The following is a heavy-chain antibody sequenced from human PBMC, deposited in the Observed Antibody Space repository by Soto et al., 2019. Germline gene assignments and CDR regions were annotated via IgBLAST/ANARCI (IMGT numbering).Heavy chain of an antibody. V-gene: IGHV1-69*06. Sequence: SVKVSCKASGCTFSSYASSWVRQAPGQGLEWMGGIIPIFGTANYAQNFQGRVTITADKSTSTAYMELSSLRSEDTAVYYCARDFGSNLAYCGGDCYRPSFDIWGQGTMVTVSS. CDR2: IIPIFGTA. D-gene: IGHD2-21*02. CDR3: ARDFGSNLAYCGGDCYRPSFDI. J-gene: IGHJ3*02. CDR1: GCTFSSYA.